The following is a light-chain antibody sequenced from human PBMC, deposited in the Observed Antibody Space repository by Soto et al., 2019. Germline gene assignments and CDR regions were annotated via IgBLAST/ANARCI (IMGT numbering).Light chain of an antibody. CDR1: SSNIGSST. CDR3: AAWDDSLNGYG. J-gene: IGLJ1*01. V-gene: IGLV1-44*01. CDR2: SNN. Sequence: QSVLTQPPSASGTPGQRVTISCSGSSSNIGSSTVNWYQQLPGMAPKLLIYSNNQRPSGVPDRFSGSKSGTSASLAISGLQSEDEADYYCAAWDDSLNGYGFGTGTKVTVL.